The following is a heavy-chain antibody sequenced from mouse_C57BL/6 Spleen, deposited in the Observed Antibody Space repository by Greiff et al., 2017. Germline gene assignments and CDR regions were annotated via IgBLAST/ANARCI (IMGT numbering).Heavy chain of an antibody. CDR1: GYSFTGYY. D-gene: IGHD2-5*01. Sequence: EVQLQQSGPELVKPGASVKISCKASGYSFTGYYMNWVKQSPEKSLEWIGEINPSTGGTTYNQKFKGKATLTVDKSSSTAYMQLKRLTSEDSAVYYCARRTYYSNYLYAMDYWGQGTSVTVSS. J-gene: IGHJ4*01. CDR3: ARRTYYSNYLYAMDY. CDR2: INPSTGGT. V-gene: IGHV1-42*01.